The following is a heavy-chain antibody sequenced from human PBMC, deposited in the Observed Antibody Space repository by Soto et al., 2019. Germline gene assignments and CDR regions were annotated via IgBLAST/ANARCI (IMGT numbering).Heavy chain of an antibody. CDR3: SRDRITTTWAGNDC. Sequence: QVHLQESGPGLVKPSQTLSLTCTVSGDSISSGNYYWSWIRQLPGKGLEWIGYIYHSGNTYFNPSLESRITISVDTSKNQFSLKLTSVTAADTAVYYCSRDRITTTWAGNDCWGQGTLVTVSS. D-gene: IGHD1-20*01. V-gene: IGHV4-31*03. J-gene: IGHJ4*02. CDR1: GDSISSGNYY. CDR2: IYHSGNT.